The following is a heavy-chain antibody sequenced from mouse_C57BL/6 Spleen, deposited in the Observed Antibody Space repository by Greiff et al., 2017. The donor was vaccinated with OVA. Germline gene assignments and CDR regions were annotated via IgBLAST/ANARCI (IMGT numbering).Heavy chain of an antibody. V-gene: IGHV1-26*01. D-gene: IGHD1-1*01. Sequence: EVQLQQSGPELVKPGASVKISCKASGYTFTDYYMNWVKQSHGKSLEWIGDINPNNGGTSYNQKFKGKATLTVDKSSSTAYMELRSLTSEDSAVYYCARSEEYYYYGSSPSYAMDYWGQGTSVTVSS. CDR2: INPNNGGT. CDR1: GYTFTDYY. J-gene: IGHJ4*01. CDR3: ARSEEYYYYGSSPSYAMDY.